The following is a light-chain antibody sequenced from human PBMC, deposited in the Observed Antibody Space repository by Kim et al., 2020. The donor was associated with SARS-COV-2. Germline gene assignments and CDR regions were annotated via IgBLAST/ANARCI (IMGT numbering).Light chain of an antibody. J-gene: IGLJ3*02. CDR2: QDT. CDR1: KLGDKY. Sequence: SVSPGQTVSITCSGDKLGDKYSSWYQQQPGQAPVLVIYQDTRRPSGIPERFSGSNSGNTATLTISGTQAVDEADYYCQAWDKTWVFGGGTQLTVL. CDR3: QAWDKTWV. V-gene: IGLV3-1*01.